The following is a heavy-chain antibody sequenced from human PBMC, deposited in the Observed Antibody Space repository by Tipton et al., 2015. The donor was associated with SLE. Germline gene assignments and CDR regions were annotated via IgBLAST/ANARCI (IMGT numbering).Heavy chain of an antibody. J-gene: IGHJ2*01. CDR1: GGSMSTYY. D-gene: IGHD2-15*01. Sequence: LRLSCTVSGGSMSTYYWSWIRLPPGKGLEWIGYIYYSGGTSYNPSLNSRVTISVDTSRNQFSLKLTSVTAADSAVYYCARYSLTNWHLDLWGRGALVTVSS. CDR3: ARYSLTNWHLDL. CDR2: IYYSGGT. V-gene: IGHV4-59*01.